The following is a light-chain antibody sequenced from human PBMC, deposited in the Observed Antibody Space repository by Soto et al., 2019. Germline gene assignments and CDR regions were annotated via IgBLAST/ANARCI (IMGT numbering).Light chain of an antibody. CDR2: AAS. J-gene: IGKJ4*01. Sequence: IPMNQAPSPPSSFFRDRVTLTCRASQSITNYLNWYQHKPGQAPNLLIYAASTLQAGVPSRFRGSGSGTDFTLTISSLQPEDFATYFCQQSNSSPPTFGGGTKVDIK. CDR1: QSITNY. V-gene: IGKV1-39*01. CDR3: QQSNSSPPT.